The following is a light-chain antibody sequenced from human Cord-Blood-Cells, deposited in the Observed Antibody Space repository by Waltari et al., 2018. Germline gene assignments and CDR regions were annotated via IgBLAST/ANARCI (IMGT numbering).Light chain of an antibody. CDR2: DVS. V-gene: IGLV2-14*01. CDR3: SSYTSSSTLV. J-gene: IGLJ2*01. CDR1: SSDLGGYNY. Sequence: SALTPPASVSGSPGQSLTISCTGTSSDLGGYNYVSWYQQHPGKAPELMMYDVSNRPSGVSIRFAGSKSGNRASLTFSGLQSENEADHYCSSYTSSSTLVFGGGTKLTVL.